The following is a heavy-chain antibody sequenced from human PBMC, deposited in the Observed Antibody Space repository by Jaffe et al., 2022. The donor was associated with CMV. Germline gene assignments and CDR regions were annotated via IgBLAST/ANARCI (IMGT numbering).Heavy chain of an antibody. Sequence: QVQLQESGPGLVKPSQTLSLTCTVSGGSISSGGYYWSWIRQHPGKGLEWIGYIYYSGSTYYNPSLKSRVTISVDTSKNQFSLKLSSVTAADTAVYYCARDRRDSLGPYYYGMDVWGQGTTVTVSS. V-gene: IGHV4-31*03. J-gene: IGHJ6*02. CDR1: GGSISSGGYY. CDR3: ARDRRDSLGPYYYGMDV. D-gene: IGHD3-22*01. CDR2: IYYSGST.